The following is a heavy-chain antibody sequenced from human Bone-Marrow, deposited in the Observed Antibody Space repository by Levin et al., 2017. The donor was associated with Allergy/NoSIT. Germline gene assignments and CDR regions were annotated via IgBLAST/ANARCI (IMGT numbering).Heavy chain of an antibody. CDR3: VRDRGGLGRFDY. V-gene: IGHV4-61*02. Sequence: SETLSLTCTVSGASVTSGSYFWNWIRQSAGKGLEWIGRVYASGSLDYNPSLTSRVTMSLDTSKNHFSLSLTSVTAADTAVYFCVRDRGGLGRFDYWGQGSLVTVSA. J-gene: IGHJ4*02. D-gene: IGHD3-10*01. CDR2: VYASGSL. CDR1: GASVTSGSYF.